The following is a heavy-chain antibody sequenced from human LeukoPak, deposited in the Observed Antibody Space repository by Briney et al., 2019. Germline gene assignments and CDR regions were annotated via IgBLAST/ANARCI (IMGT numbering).Heavy chain of an antibody. V-gene: IGHV4-61*02. J-gene: IGHJ4*02. CDR1: GGSISSGSYY. D-gene: IGHD3-16*01. CDR3: ARGWDVFHYFDY. Sequence: PSETLSLTCTVYGGSISSGSYYWSWIRQPAGKGLEWIGRIYTSGSTNYNPSLKSRVTISVDTSKNQFSLKLSSVTAADTAVYYCARGWDVFHYFDYWGQGTLVTVSS. CDR2: IYTSGST.